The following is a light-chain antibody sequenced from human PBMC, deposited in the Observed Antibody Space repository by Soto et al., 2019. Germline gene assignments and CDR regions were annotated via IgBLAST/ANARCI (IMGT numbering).Light chain of an antibody. Sequence: QTVVTQSPSAAGTPGQRVIIYCSGSSSNIGSKTVNWYQQLPGTAPKLLIYGNNQRPSGVPDRFSGSKSGTSASLAISGLQSEDVADYYCEAWDNSLNGRVFGGGTKLTVL. CDR2: GNN. V-gene: IGLV1-44*01. CDR1: SSNIGSKT. CDR3: EAWDNSLNGRV. J-gene: IGLJ3*02.